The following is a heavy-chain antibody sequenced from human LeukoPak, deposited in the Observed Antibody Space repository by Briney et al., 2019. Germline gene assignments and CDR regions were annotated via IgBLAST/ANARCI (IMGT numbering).Heavy chain of an antibody. V-gene: IGHV3-48*01. Sequence: PGGSLRLSCAASGFTFSSSAMSWVRQGPGKGLEWISYISNSASSIQYADSVKGRFTISRDNAENSLYLQMNSLRAEDTAVYYCARGTQFSGFDYWGQGTLVTVSS. CDR2: ISNSASSI. D-gene: IGHD1-14*01. CDR3: ARGTQFSGFDY. J-gene: IGHJ4*02. CDR1: GFTFSSSA.